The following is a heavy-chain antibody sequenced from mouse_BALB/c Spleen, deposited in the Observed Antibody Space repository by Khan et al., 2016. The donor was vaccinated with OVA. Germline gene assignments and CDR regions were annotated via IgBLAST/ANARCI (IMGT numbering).Heavy chain of an antibody. V-gene: IGHV9-1*02. J-gene: IGHJ1*01. Sequence: QIQLVQSGPELKKPGETVKISCKASGFTFTNYGMNWVKQAPGKDLKWMGWINTYTGEPTYGDDFKGRFVLSLETSASTAYLQISNLINEDMATYCCARISAYWDSDFWGAGTTVTVSS. CDR2: INTYTGEP. CDR3: ARISAYWDSDF. D-gene: IGHD6-2*01. CDR1: GFTFTNYG.